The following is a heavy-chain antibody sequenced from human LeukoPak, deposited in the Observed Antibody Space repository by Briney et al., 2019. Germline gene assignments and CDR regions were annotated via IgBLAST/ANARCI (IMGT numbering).Heavy chain of an antibody. V-gene: IGHV1-2*02. CDR3: ATNPYVTFYSMDV. CDR2: MNSISGGT. J-gene: IGHJ6*02. Sequence: ASVKVSCKASGYTFTGYYIHWLRQAPGQGLEWMGWMNSISGGTQYAQKFQGRVTMTSDTSISTAYMELNRLTSDDTAVYYCATNPYVTFYSMDVWGQGTTVTV. CDR1: GYTFTGYY. D-gene: IGHD2-21*02.